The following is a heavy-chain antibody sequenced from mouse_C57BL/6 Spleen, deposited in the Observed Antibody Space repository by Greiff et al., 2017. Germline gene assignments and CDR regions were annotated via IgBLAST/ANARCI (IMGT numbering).Heavy chain of an antibody. J-gene: IGHJ2*01. CDR3: AVITTVVAWDYFDY. CDR1: GYTFTSYW. Sequence: QVQLQQPGAELVKPGASVKLSCKASGYTFTSYWMHWVKQRPGQGLEWIGMIHPNSGSTNYNEKFKSKATLTVDKSSSTAYMQPSSLTSEDSAVYYCAVITTVVAWDYFDYWGQGTTLTVSS. V-gene: IGHV1-64*01. CDR2: IHPNSGST. D-gene: IGHD1-1*01.